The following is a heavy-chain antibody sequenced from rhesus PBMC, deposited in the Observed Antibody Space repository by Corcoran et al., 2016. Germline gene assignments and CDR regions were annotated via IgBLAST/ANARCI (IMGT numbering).Heavy chain of an antibody. V-gene: IGHV4-80*01. J-gene: IGHJ5-1*01. Sequence: QVQLQESGPGLVKPSETLSLTCAVSGGSFRRYWWNWIRQHPGKGLEWIGEINGYSGSTNYNPSLQSRVTISKDVSKNQFSLKLTSVTAADTAVYYCTSPVRYRFDVWGPGVLVSVSS. CDR2: INGYSGST. D-gene: IGHD3-9*01. CDR1: GGSFRRYW. CDR3: TSPVRYRFDV.